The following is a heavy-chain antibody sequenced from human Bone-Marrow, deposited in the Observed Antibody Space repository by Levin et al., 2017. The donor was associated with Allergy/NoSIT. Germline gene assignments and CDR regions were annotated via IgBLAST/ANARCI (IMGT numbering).Heavy chain of an antibody. J-gene: IGHJ3*02. CDR3: ASYKRGYSGYEHLTGAFDI. D-gene: IGHD5-12*01. V-gene: IGHV1-69*13. Sequence: PLASVKVSCKASGGTFSSYAISWVRQAPGQGLEWMGGIIPIFGTANYAQKFQGRVTITADESTSTAYMELSSLRSEDTAVYYCASYKRGYSGYEHLTGAFDIWGQGTMVTVSS. CDR1: GGTFSSYA. CDR2: IIPIFGTA.